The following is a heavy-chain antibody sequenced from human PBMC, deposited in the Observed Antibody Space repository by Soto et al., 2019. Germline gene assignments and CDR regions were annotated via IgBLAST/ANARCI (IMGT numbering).Heavy chain of an antibody. D-gene: IGHD3-10*01. J-gene: IGHJ4*02. V-gene: IGHV3-33*01. CDR2: IWYDGSNK. CDR3: ARCPDGSRSYYFDY. Sequence: QVQLVESGGGVVQPGRSLRLSCAASGFTFSSYGMHWVRQAPGKGLEWVAVIWYDGSNKYYADSVKGRFTISRDNSKNMLYLQMNSLRAEDTAVYYCARCPDGSRSYYFDYWGQGTLVTVSS. CDR1: GFTFSSYG.